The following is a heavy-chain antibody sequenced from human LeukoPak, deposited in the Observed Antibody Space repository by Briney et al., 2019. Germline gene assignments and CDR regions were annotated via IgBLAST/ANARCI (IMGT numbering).Heavy chain of an antibody. CDR3: AKWAFYDFWSGYYWYYFDY. V-gene: IGHV3-23*01. J-gene: IGHJ4*02. D-gene: IGHD3-3*01. CDR2: ISGSGGST. Sequence: GGSLRLSCAASGFTFSTYDMNWVRQAPGKGLEWVSAISGSGGSTYYADSVKGRFTISRDNSKNTLYLQMNSLRAEDTAVYYCAKWAFYDFWSGYYWYYFDYWGQGTLVTVSS. CDR1: GFTFSTYD.